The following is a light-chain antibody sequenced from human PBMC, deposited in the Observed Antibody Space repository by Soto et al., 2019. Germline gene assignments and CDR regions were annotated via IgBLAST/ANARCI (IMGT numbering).Light chain of an antibody. CDR2: WAS. V-gene: IGKV4-1*01. J-gene: IGKJ2*01. Sequence: DIVMTQSADSLAVSLGERTTINCKSSQSVLYSSNNKNYLAWYQHKPGQPPNLLIYWASTRESGVPDRFSGSRSGTDFTLTNSSLQAEDGGVYYWQQYYRTPYTFGHGPKLEIK. CDR1: QSVLYSSNNKNY. CDR3: QQYYRTPYT.